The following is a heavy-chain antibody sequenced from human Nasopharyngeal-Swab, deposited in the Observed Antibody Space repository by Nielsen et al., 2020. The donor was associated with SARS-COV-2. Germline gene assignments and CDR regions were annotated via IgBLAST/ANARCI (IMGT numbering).Heavy chain of an antibody. V-gene: IGHV1-58*01. CDR3: AAAASYDSSGYYSDY. CDR2: IVVGSGNT. J-gene: IGHJ4*02. Sequence: SVKVSCKASGFTFTSSAVQWVRQARGQRLEWVGWIVVGSGNTNYAQKFRERVTITRDMSTSTAYMELSSLRSEDTAVYYCAAAASYDSSGYYSDYWGQGTLVTVSS. CDR1: GFTFTSSA. D-gene: IGHD3-22*01.